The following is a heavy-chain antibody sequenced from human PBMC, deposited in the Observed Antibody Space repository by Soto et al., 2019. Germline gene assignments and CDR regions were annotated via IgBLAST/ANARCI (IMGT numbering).Heavy chain of an antibody. D-gene: IGHD4-17*01. CDR1: EFSLSTNGVG. CDR3: AHLRSNYFDY. CDR2: FYWDDDK. Sequence: QITLKESGPTLVKPTQTLTLTCTFSEFSLSTNGVGVGWIRQPPGKALECLALFYWDDDKYYSPSLKSRITITKDTSKNQVVLTMTTSDPVDTATYYCAHLRSNYFDYWGQGTLVTVSS. V-gene: IGHV2-5*02. J-gene: IGHJ4*02.